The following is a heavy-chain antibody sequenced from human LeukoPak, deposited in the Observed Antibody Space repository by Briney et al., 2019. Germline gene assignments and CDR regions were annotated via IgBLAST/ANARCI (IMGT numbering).Heavy chain of an antibody. J-gene: IGHJ4*02. CDR1: GFTFSSYE. D-gene: IGHD3-22*01. CDR3: AREKVYDNSGYDY. CDR2: ISSSGSTF. V-gene: IGHV3-48*03. Sequence: SGGSLRLSCAASGFTFSSYEMNWVRQAPGQGLEWVAYISSSGSTFYYVDSVKGRFTISRDNAKNSLFLQMNSLKAEETAYYYCAREKVYDNSGYDYWGQGTLVTVSS.